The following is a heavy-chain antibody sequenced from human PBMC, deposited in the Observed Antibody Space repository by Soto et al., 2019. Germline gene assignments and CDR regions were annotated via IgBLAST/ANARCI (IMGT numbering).Heavy chain of an antibody. D-gene: IGHD3-3*01. CDR2: MSGAGRSS. CDR3: AKGPIFGVENICDY. Sequence: DVQLLESGGDLVQPGGSLRLSCAASGFTFSSYAMSWVRQAPGKGLEWVSSMSGAGRSSYDADSVKGRFTISRDNSKNTLYLQMNNLRAEDTALYYCAKGPIFGVENICDYWGQGTLVTVSS. CDR1: GFTFSSYA. J-gene: IGHJ4*02. V-gene: IGHV3-23*01.